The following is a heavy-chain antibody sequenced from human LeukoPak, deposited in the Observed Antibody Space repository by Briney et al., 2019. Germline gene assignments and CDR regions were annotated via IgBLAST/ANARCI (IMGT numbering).Heavy chain of an antibody. CDR2: MNPNSGNT. J-gene: IGHJ4*02. D-gene: IGHD3-9*01. Sequence: ASVKVSCKASGYTFTSYDINWVRQATGQGLEWMGWMNPNSGNTGYAQKFQGRVTMTRNTSISTAYMELNSLRSEDTAVYYCARGPYDILTGYYIDYWGQGTLVTVSS. CDR1: GYTFTSYD. V-gene: IGHV1-8*01. CDR3: ARGPYDILTGYYIDY.